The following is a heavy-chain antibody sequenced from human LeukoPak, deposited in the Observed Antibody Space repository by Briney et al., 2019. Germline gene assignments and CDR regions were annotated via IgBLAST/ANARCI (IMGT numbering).Heavy chain of an antibody. D-gene: IGHD3-22*01. Sequence: SETLSLTCAVYGGSFSDYYGSWIRQPPGKGLEWIGEINHGGSTDYNPSLKSRVTISVDTSKNQFSLKLTSVTAADTAVYFCAYSSDYQQHLGQGTLVTLSS. J-gene: IGHJ1*01. V-gene: IGHV4-34*01. CDR3: AYSSDYQQH. CDR1: GGSFSDYY. CDR2: INHGGST.